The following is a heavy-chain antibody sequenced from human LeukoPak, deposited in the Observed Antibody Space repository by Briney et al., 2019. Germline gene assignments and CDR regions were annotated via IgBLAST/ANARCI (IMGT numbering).Heavy chain of an antibody. J-gene: IGHJ6*02. Sequence: ASVKVSCKASVYTFTGYYMHWVRHAPGQGLEWRGWINPNSGGTNYAQKFQGRVTITRDTSISTAYMELSRLRSDDTAVYYCARGYDPPPYYYYYGMDVWGQGTTVTVSS. CDR1: VYTFTGYY. V-gene: IGHV1-2*02. CDR2: INPNSGGT. CDR3: ARGYDPPPYYYYYGMDV. D-gene: IGHD3-3*01.